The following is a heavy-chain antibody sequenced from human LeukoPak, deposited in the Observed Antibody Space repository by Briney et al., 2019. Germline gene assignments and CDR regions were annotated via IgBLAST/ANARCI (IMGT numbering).Heavy chain of an antibody. D-gene: IGHD6-19*01. CDR2: INTNTGNP. Sequence: ASVTVSCKASGYTFTSYAMNWVRQAPGQGLEWMGWINTNTGNPTYAQGFTGRFVFSLDTSVSTAYLQISSLKAEDTAVYYCAREWYSSGWHGTDYWGQGTLVTVSS. J-gene: IGHJ4*02. CDR3: AREWYSSGWHGTDY. CDR1: GYTFTSYA. V-gene: IGHV7-4-1*02.